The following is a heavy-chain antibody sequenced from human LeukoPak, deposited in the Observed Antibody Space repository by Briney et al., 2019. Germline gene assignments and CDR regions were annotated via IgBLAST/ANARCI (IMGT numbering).Heavy chain of an antibody. D-gene: IGHD3-22*01. CDR3: ARADSSGPLYFDY. J-gene: IGHJ4*02. CDR2: IYSGGST. Sequence: GGSLRLSCAASGFTVSSNYMSWVRQAPGKGLEWVSVIYSGGSTYYADSVKGRFTISRDNSKNTLYLQMNSLRAEDTAVYYCARADSSGPLYFDYWGQGTLVTVSS. V-gene: IGHV3-53*01. CDR1: GFTVSSNY.